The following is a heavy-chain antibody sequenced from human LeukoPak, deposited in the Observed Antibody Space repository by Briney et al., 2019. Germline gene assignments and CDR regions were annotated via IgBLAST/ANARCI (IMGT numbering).Heavy chain of an antibody. CDR3: ARELPREVTLDY. CDR1: GFTFISYG. Sequence: PGGSLRLSCAVSGFTFISYGMQWVRQAPGKGLAWVSRINTDGSSTAYADSVKGRFTISRDNAKNTLYLQMNRLRAEDTAVYYCARELPREVTLDYWGQGTLVTVSS. D-gene: IGHD2-21*02. CDR2: INTDGSST. V-gene: IGHV3-74*01. J-gene: IGHJ4*01.